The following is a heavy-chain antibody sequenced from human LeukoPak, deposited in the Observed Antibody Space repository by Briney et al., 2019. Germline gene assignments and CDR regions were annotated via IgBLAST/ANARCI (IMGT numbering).Heavy chain of an antibody. Sequence: PGGSLRLSCAASGFTFSSHSMNWVRQAPGKGLEWVSSISRSSGYMFYADSVKGRFTISRDNAKSSLSLQMNSLRAEDTAMYYCVRDPYTSGWEKGTFDYWGQGTLVTVSS. D-gene: IGHD6-19*01. CDR3: VRDPYTSGWEKGTFDY. CDR1: GFTFSSHS. J-gene: IGHJ4*02. CDR2: ISRSSGYM. V-gene: IGHV3-21*01.